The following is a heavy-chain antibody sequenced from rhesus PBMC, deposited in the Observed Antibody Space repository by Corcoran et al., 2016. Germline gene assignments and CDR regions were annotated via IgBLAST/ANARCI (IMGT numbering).Heavy chain of an antibody. V-gene: IGHV4-65*01. D-gene: IGHD4-29*01. Sequence: QVQLQESGPGLVKPSETLSLTCAVSGGSVSSSNWWSWIRQPPGKGLEWIGYISGSSGSTYSNPSLKSRVTISTDTSKNQFSLKLSSVTAADTAVYYGARDWTDYGLDYWGQGVLVTVSS. CDR2: ISGSSGST. J-gene: IGHJ4*01. CDR1: GGSVSSSNW. CDR3: ARDWTDYGLDY.